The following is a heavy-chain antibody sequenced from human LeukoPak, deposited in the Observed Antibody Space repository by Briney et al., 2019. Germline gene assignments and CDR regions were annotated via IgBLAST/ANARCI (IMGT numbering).Heavy chain of an antibody. D-gene: IGHD3-10*01. CDR3: AKNYYGSAHVMRWYYYYYYMDV. V-gene: IGHV3-30*02. CDR1: GFTFSSYG. CDR2: IRYDGSNK. J-gene: IGHJ6*03. Sequence: PGGSLRLSCAASGFTFSSYGMHWVRQAPGKGLEWVAFIRYDGSNKYYADSVKGRFTISRDNSKNTLYLQMNSLRAEDTAVYYCAKNYYGSAHVMRWYYYYYYMDVWGKGTTVTISS.